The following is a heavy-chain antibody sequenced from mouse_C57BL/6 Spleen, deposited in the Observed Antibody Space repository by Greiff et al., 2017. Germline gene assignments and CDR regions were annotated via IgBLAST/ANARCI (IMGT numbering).Heavy chain of an antibody. D-gene: IGHD1-1*01. CDR2: IRLKSDNYAT. CDR1: GFTFSNYW. V-gene: IGHV6-3*01. CDR3: KLFLGFAD. Sequence: EVTLVESGGGLVQPGGSMKLSCVASGFTFSNYWMNWVRQSPEKGLEWVAQIRLKSDNYATHYAESVKGRFTISRDDSKSSVYLQMNNLRAEDTGIYYCKLFLGFADWGQGTLVTVSA. J-gene: IGHJ3*01.